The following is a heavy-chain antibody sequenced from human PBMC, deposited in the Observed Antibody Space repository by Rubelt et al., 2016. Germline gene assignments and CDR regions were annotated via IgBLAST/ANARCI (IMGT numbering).Heavy chain of an antibody. D-gene: IGHD2-21*01. J-gene: IGHJ4*02. CDR2: IIPFLGIA. Sequence: QVQLVQSGAEVKKPGSSVKVSCKASGGTFSSYAISWVRQAPGQGLEWMGRIIPFLGIANYAQKFQGRVTMTTDTSTSTAYMELRSLRSDDTAVYYCATLVGWGQGTLVTVSS. CDR1: GGTFSSYA. V-gene: IGHV1-69*04. CDR3: ATLVG.